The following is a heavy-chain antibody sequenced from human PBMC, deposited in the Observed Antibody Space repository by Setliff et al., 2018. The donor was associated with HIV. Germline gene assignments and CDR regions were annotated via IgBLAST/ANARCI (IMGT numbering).Heavy chain of an antibody. D-gene: IGHD5-12*01. J-gene: IGHJ3*01. Sequence: SETLSLTCTVSGGSVSSGSYYWSWIRQPPGKGLEWIGYIYYTGTTKYNPSLKSRVTISIDTSKNQFSLKLTSVTAADTAVYYCAREWLQHTGDDAFDVWGQGTMVTVSS. CDR3: AREWLQHTGDDAFDV. V-gene: IGHV4-61*01. CDR2: IYYTGTT. CDR1: GGSVSSGSYY.